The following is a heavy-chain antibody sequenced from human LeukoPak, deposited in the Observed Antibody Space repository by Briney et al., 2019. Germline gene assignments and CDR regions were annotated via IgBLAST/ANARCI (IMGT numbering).Heavy chain of an antibody. D-gene: IGHD1-26*01. CDR1: GASISSNNW. J-gene: IGHJ3*02. Sequence: SGTLSLTCAVSGASISSNNWWWSWVRQPPGKGLEWIGEIYHSGSTNYNPSLESRVTMSVDKSKNQFSLKLSSVTAADTAVYYCARHDPIVGTPDAFDIWGQGTMVTVSS. CDR3: ARHDPIVGTPDAFDI. CDR2: IYHSGST. V-gene: IGHV4-4*02.